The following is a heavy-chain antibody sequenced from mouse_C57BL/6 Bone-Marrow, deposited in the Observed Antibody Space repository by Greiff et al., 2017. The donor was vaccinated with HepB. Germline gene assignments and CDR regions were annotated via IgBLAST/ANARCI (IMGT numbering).Heavy chain of an antibody. D-gene: IGHD2-4*01. V-gene: IGHV6-6*01. CDR2: IRNKANNHAT. J-gene: IGHJ4*01. CDR3: TLYYDSHYAMDY. CDR1: GFTFSDAW. Sequence: EVQLVESGGGLVQPGGSMKLSCAASGFTFSDAWMDWVRQSPEKGLEWVAEIRNKANNHATYYAESVKGRFTISRDDSKSSVYLQMNSLRAEDTGIYYCTLYYDSHYAMDYWGQGTSVTVSS.